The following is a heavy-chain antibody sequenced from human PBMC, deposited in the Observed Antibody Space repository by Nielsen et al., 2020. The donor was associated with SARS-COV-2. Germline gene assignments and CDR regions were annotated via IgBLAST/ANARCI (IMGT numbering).Heavy chain of an antibody. Sequence: GESLKISCAASGFTFSSYSMNWVRQAPGKGLEWVSSISSSSSYIYYADSVKGRFTISRDNSKNTLYLQMNSLRAEDTAVYYCARGNSGYDYEPSFDLWGRGTLVTVSS. CDR1: GFTFSSYS. CDR2: ISSSSSYI. D-gene: IGHD5-12*01. V-gene: IGHV3-21*01. J-gene: IGHJ2*01. CDR3: ARGNSGYDYEPSFDL.